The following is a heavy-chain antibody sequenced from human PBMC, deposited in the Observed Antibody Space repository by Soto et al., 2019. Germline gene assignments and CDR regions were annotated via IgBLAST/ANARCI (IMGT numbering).Heavy chain of an antibody. CDR1: GFSFDTYS. Sequence: QVLESGGNSVQSGGSLRLSCAASGFSFDTYSMSWVRLAPGKGLEWVSAISASGDTTYYADSVKGRFTVSRDNSKNTLFVQMDSLRVEDTALYYCVTHWGCTTVLRGLDVWGHGTAVTVS. CDR3: VTHWGCTTVLRGLDV. CDR2: ISASGDTT. D-gene: IGHD3-10*01. V-gene: IGHV3-23*01. J-gene: IGHJ6*02.